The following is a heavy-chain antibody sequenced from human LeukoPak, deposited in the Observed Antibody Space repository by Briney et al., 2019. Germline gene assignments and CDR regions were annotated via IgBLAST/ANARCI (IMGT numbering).Heavy chain of an antibody. J-gene: IGHJ5*02. V-gene: IGHV3-30-3*01. CDR3: ARVRGPYDSSGYSTSWFDP. Sequence: GGSLRLSCAASGFTFSSYAMHWVRQAPGKGLEWVAVMSYDGSNKYYADSVKGRFTISRDNSKNTLYLQMNSLRAEDTAVYYCARVRGPYDSSGYSTSWFDPWGQGTLVTVSS. CDR1: GFTFSSYA. D-gene: IGHD3-22*01. CDR2: MSYDGSNK.